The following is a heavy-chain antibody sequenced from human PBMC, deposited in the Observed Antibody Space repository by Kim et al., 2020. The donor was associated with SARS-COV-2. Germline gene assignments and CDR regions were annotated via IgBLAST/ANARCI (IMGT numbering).Heavy chain of an antibody. Sequence: TNSAQKFQGRVTMTRETSISTAYMELSRLRSDDTAVYYCARDLTSSGFDYWGQGTLVTVSS. D-gene: IGHD2-2*01. V-gene: IGHV1-2*02. CDR2: T. CDR3: ARDLTSSGFDY. J-gene: IGHJ4*02.